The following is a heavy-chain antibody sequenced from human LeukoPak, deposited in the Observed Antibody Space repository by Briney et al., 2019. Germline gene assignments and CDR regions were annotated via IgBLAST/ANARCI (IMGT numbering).Heavy chain of an antibody. CDR2: IYHSGST. CDR1: GYSISSGYY. V-gene: IGHV4-38-2*02. D-gene: IGHD2-2*01. CDR3: ARDGVVVVPAAMPVWFDP. J-gene: IGHJ5*02. Sequence: PSETLSLTCTVSGYSISSGYYWGWIRPPPGKGLEWIGSIYHSGSTYYNPSLKSRVTISVDTSKNQFSLKLSSVTAADTAVYYCARDGVVVVPAAMPVWFDPWGQGTLVTVSS.